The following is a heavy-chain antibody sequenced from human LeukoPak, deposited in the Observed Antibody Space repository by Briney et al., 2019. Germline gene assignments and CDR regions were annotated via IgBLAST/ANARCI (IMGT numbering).Heavy chain of an antibody. J-gene: IGHJ4*02. D-gene: IGHD3-16*01. Sequence: ASVKVSCKASGYTFTGYYMHWVRQAPGQGLEWMGWINPNSGGTNYAQKSQGWVTMTRDTSISTAYMELSRLRSDDTAVYYCAREAEGGYFDYWGQGTLVTVSS. CDR1: GYTFTGYY. CDR3: AREAEGGYFDY. CDR2: INPNSGGT. V-gene: IGHV1-2*04.